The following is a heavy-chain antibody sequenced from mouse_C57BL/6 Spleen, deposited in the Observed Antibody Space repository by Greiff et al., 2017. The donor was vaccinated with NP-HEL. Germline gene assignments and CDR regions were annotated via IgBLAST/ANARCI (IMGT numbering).Heavy chain of an antibody. J-gene: IGHJ4*01. V-gene: IGHV1-19*01. D-gene: IGHD2-5*01. CDR1: GYTFTDYY. Sequence: VQLKQSGPVLVKPGASVKMSCKASGYTFTDYYMNWVKQSHGKSLEWIGVINPYNGGTSYNQKFKGKATLTVDKSSSTAYMELNSLTSEDSAVYYCARLGYSNVYYAMDYWGQGTSVTVSS. CDR3: ARLGYSNVYYAMDY. CDR2: INPYNGGT.